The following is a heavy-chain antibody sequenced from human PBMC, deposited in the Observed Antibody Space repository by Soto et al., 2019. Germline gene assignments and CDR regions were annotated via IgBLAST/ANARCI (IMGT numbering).Heavy chain of an antibody. CDR3: ARDTVDIVATTLYYFDY. Sequence: VASVKVSCKASGYTFTSYGISWVRQAPGQGLEWMGWISAYNGNTNYAQKLQGRVTMTTDTSTSTAYMELRSLRSEDTAVYYCARDTVDIVATTLYYFDYWGQGTLVTVSS. J-gene: IGHJ4*02. V-gene: IGHV1-18*04. CDR2: ISAYNGNT. D-gene: IGHD5-12*01. CDR1: GYTFTSYG.